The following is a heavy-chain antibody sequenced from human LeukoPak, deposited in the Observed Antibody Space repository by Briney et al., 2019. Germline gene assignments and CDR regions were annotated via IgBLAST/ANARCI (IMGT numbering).Heavy chain of an antibody. CDR2: IYYSGST. Sequence: SETLSLTCTVSGGSISSYYWSWIRQPPGKGLEWIGYIYYSGSTNYNPALQSRVTISVDTSKNQFSLKLSSVTAADTAVYYCARPRIAAAHDSCDIWGQGTMVTVSS. V-gene: IGHV4-59*08. J-gene: IGHJ3*02. CDR1: GGSISSYY. D-gene: IGHD6-13*01. CDR3: ARPRIAAAHDSCDI.